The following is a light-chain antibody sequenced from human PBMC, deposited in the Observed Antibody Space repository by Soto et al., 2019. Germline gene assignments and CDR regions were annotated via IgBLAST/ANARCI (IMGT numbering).Light chain of an antibody. Sequence: EIVLTQSPGTLSLSPGERATLSCRSSQSVSSYYLAWYQQKPGQAPRPRIYAASSRATGIPDRYSGGGSGTDFTLTISRLEPEDFAVYDCQQCGSSTWTFGQGTKVDI. V-gene: IGKV3-20*01. CDR2: AAS. CDR3: QQCGSSTWT. J-gene: IGKJ1*01. CDR1: QSVSSYY.